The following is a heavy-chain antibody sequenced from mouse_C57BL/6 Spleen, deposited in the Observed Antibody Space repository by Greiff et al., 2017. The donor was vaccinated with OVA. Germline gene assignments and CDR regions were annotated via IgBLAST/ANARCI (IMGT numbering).Heavy chain of an antibody. J-gene: IGHJ2*01. CDR3: ARGGGGHYFDY. Sequence: QVQLQQSGPELVKPGASVKISCKASGYAFSSSWMNWVKQRPGKGLEWIGRIYPGDGDTNYNGKFKGKATLTADKSYSTAYMQLSSLTSVDSAVYFCARGGGGHYFDYWGQGTTLTVSS. D-gene: IGHD1-1*02. V-gene: IGHV1-82*01. CDR1: GYAFSSSW. CDR2: IYPGDGDT.